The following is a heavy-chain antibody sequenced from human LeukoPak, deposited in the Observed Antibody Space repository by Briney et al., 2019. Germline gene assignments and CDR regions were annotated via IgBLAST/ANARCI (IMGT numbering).Heavy chain of an antibody. V-gene: IGHV3-11*01. J-gene: IGHJ6*02. D-gene: IGHD5-12*01. CDR3: ARDSGYDYYYYGMDV. CDR2: ISSSGSTI. CDR1: GFTFSDYY. Sequence: GGSLRLSCAASGFTFSDYYMSWIRQAPGKGLEGVSYISSSGSTIYYADSVKGRFTISRDNAKNSLYLQMNSLRAEDTAVYYCARDSGYDYYYYGMDVWGQGTTVTVSS.